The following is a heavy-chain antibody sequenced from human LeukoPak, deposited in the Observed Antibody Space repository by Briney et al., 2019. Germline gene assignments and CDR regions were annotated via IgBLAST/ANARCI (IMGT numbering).Heavy chain of an antibody. CDR2: ISAYNGNT. CDR3: SLLGYCSSTSCFDFDY. V-gene: IGHV1-18*04. CDR1: GYTFTSYG. Sequence: ASVKVSCKASGYTFTSYGISWVRQAPGQGLEWMGWISAYNGNTNYAQKLQGRVTMTTDTSTSTAYMELRSLRSDGTAVYYCSLLGYCSSTSCFDFDYWGQGTLVTVSS. D-gene: IGHD2-2*01. J-gene: IGHJ4*02.